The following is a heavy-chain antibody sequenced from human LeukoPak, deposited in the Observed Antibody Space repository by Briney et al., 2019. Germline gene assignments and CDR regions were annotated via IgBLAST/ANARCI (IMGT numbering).Heavy chain of an antibody. CDR1: GGSISSYY. V-gene: IGHV4-59*01. J-gene: IGHJ4*02. Sequence: SETLYLTCTVSGGSISSYYWSWIRQPPGKGLEWIGYIYYSGSTNYNPSLKSRATISVDTSKNQFSLKLSSVTAADTAVYYCARTASFYKRFDYWGQGTLVTVSS. CDR2: IYYSGST. CDR3: ARTASFYKRFDY. D-gene: IGHD3-16*02.